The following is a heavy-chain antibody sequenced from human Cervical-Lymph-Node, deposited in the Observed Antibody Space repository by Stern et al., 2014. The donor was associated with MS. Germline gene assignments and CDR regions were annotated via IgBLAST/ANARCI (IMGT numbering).Heavy chain of an antibody. CDR1: GDTLSRYA. CDR3: ASSYSGWDNPYHFYGMDV. D-gene: IGHD6-19*01. CDR2: IIPISRKA. J-gene: IGHJ6*02. V-gene: IGHV1-69*01. Sequence: VQLVESGAEVKKPGSSVKVSCKASGDTLSRYAISWVRQAPGQGLQWMGGIIPISRKANYAQKFQGRVTLIADESTSTTYMELSSLRSEDAAVYYCASSYSGWDNPYHFYGMDVWGQGTTVTVSS.